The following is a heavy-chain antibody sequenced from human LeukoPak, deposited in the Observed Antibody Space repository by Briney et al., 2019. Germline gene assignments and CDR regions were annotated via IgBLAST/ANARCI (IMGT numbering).Heavy chain of an antibody. D-gene: IGHD3-16*01. J-gene: IGHJ4*02. Sequence: SETLSLTCTVSGGSISSSSYYWGWIRQPPGKGLEWIGSIYYSGSTYYNPSLKSRVTISVDTSKNQFSLKLSSVTAADTAVYYCAGDGGREFDYWGQGTLVTVSS. CDR2: IYYSGST. CDR3: AGDGGREFDY. CDR1: GGSISSSSYY. V-gene: IGHV4-39*07.